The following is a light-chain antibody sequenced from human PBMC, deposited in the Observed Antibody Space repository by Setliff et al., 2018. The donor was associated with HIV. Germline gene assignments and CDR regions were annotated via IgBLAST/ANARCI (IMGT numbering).Light chain of an antibody. CDR1: SSDVGGSNY. CDR3: SSYTFSSTPYV. V-gene: IGLV2-14*01. J-gene: IGLJ1*01. Sequence: QSVLTQPPSTSGTPRQRVTISCTGTSSDVGGSNYVSWYQQHPGKAPKLMIYEVSNRPSWVSNRFSGSKSGNTASLTISGLQAEDEADYYCSSYTFSSTPYVFGTGTKVTVL. CDR2: EVS.